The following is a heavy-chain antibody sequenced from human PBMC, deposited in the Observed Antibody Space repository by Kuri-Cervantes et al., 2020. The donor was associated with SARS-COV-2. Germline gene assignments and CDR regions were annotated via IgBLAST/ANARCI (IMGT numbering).Heavy chain of an antibody. CDR2: ISSSSSYI. D-gene: IGHD3-3*01. J-gene: IGHJ6*02. CDR3: ARDLILEWLLVSYYYGMDV. V-gene: IGHV3-21*01. CDR1: GFTFSGYS. Sequence: GGSLRLSCAASGFTFSGYSMNWVRQAPGKGLEWVSSISSSSSYIYYADSVKGRFTISRDNAKNSLYLQMNSLRAEDTAVYYCARDLILEWLLVSYYYGMDVWGQGTTVTVSS.